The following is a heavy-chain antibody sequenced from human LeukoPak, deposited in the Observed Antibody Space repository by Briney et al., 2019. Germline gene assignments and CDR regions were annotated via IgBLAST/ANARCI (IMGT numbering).Heavy chain of an antibody. D-gene: IGHD3-22*01. V-gene: IGHV3-15*01. CDR2: TKSKTDGGTT. CDR1: GFTFSHYT. Sequence: GGSLRLSCGASGFTFSHYTMIWVRQAPEKGLEWVGRTKSKTDGGTTDYAAPVKGRFTISRDDSKNSLYLQMNSLKTEDTAVYYCTTVQSYYYDSSGYYIIDYWGQGTLVTVSS. CDR3: TTVQSYYYDSSGYYIIDY. J-gene: IGHJ4*02.